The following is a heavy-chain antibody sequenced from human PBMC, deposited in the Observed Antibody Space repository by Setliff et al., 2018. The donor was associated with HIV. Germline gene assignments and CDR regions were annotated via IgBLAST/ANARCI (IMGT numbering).Heavy chain of an antibody. D-gene: IGHD3-10*01. CDR3: ARGYYFDY. J-gene: IGHJ4*02. Sequence: SETLSLTCTVSDSGTYYWSWIRQPAGKGLEWIGSFSYRESTYYNPSLTGRVTISVDTSKNQFSLKLSSVTAADTAVYYCARGYYFDYWGQGTLVTVSS. V-gene: IGHV4-61*10. CDR1: DSGTYY. CDR2: FSYREST.